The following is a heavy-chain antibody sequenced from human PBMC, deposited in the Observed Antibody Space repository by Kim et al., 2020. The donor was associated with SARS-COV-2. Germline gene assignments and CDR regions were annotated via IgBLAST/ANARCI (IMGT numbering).Heavy chain of an antibody. CDR2: MNPNSGNT. J-gene: IGHJ6*01. D-gene: IGHD2-21*01. V-gene: IGHV1-8*01. CDR1: FSTFTSYS. Sequence: ASVKVSFPSSFSTFTSYSINWVRQSTGQGLEWMGWMNPNSGNTGYAQKFQGRVTMTRNTSISTAYMELSSLRSEDTAVYYCARGHLKSIVVVIAPRPYYY. CDR3: ARGHLKSIVVVIAPRPYYY.